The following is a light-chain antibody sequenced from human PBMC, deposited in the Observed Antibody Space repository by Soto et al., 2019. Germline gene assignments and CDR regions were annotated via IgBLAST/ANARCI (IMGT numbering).Light chain of an antibody. J-gene: IGKJ4*01. CDR2: AAS. V-gene: IGKV1-9*01. Sequence: DIQLTQSPSFLSASLGDRVTITCRASQGIGSYLAWYQQKPGKAPRLLIYAASTLQSGVPSRFSGSGSDTEFTITISSLQPEDFATYYCPQLNNYPLTFGGGTKVEIK. CDR1: QGIGSY. CDR3: PQLNNYPLT.